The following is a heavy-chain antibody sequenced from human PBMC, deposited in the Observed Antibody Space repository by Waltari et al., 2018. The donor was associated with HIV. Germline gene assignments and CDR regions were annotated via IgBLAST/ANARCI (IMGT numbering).Heavy chain of an antibody. Sequence: QVQLVQSGAEVKRPGASVKISCETSGYTFMNFGVSWVGQGPGQGLEWVGGINSDGSHKKYPKRFRGRVTQTVDTPTGTAYMKLDNWTEDDTAVYFCARGPSVGGGGVDYWGQGTRVTVSS. CDR1: GYTFMNFG. CDR2: INSDGSHK. D-gene: IGHD2-8*02. V-gene: IGHV1-18*01. J-gene: IGHJ4*02. CDR3: ARGPSVGGGGVDY.